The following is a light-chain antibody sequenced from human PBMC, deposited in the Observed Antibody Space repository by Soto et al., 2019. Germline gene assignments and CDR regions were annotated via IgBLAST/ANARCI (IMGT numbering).Light chain of an antibody. CDR1: SGSVSTNYY. CDR2: STD. J-gene: IGLJ3*02. V-gene: IGLV8-61*01. Sequence: QTVVTQEPSCSVSPGGTVTLTCGLSSGSVSTNYYPSWYQQTPGQSPRTLIYSTDIRYSGVPDRFSGSILGNKAALTITGAQADDESGYFCVLYMGGGIPPVFGGGTKVTVL. CDR3: VLYMGGGIPPV.